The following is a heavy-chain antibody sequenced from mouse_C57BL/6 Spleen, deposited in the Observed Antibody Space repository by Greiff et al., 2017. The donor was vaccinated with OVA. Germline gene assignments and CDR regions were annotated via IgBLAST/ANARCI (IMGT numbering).Heavy chain of an antibody. V-gene: IGHV1-50*01. CDR2: IDPSDSYT. D-gene: IGHD3-3*01. CDR1: GYTFTSYW. Sequence: VQLQQPGAELVKPGASVKLSCTASGYTFTSYWMQWVKQRPGQGLEWIGEIDPSDSYTNYNQKFKGKATLTVDTSSSTAYMQLSSLTSEDSAVYYCARGVLGNAMDYWGQGTSVTVSS. J-gene: IGHJ4*01. CDR3: ARGVLGNAMDY.